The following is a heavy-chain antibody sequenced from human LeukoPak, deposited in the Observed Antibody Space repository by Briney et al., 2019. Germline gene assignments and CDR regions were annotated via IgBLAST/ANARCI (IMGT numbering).Heavy chain of an antibody. CDR3: ARGYCSGGSCPFDY. V-gene: IGHV1-2*02. J-gene: IGHJ4*02. CDR1: GYTFTGYY. D-gene: IGHD2-15*01. Sequence: ASVKVSCKASGYTFTGYYMHWVRQAPGQGLEWMGWINPNSGGTNYAQKFQGRVTMTRDTSINTAYMELSSLRSDDTAVYYCARGYCSGGSCPFDYWGQGTLVTVSS. CDR2: INPNSGGT.